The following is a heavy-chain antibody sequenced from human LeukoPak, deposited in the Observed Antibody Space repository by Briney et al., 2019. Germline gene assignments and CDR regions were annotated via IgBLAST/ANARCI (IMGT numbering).Heavy chain of an antibody. CDR2: IYTSGST. J-gene: IGHJ4*02. CDR3: ARLSRDGYNSGDY. CDR1: GGSISSYY. V-gene: IGHV4-4*09. Sequence: SETLSLTCTVSGGSISSYYWSWIRQHPGKGLEWIGYIYTSGSTNYNPSLKSRVTISVDTSKNQFSLKLSSVTAADTAVYYCARLSRDGYNSGDYWGQGTLVTVSS. D-gene: IGHD5-24*01.